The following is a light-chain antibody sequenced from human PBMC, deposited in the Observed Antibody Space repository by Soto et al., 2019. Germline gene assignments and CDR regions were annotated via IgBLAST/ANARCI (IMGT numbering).Light chain of an antibody. CDR1: SSDVGGLSY. J-gene: IGLJ1*01. CDR2: DVS. V-gene: IGLV2-11*01. Sequence: QSALTQPRSVSGSPGQSVTISCTGTSSDVGGLSYVSWYQQYPGKAPKLILYDVSQRPSGVPDRFSGSKSGNTASLTTSGLLAEDEAVFYCCSYSGRYTSVFGTGTKVTVL. CDR3: CSYSGRYTSV.